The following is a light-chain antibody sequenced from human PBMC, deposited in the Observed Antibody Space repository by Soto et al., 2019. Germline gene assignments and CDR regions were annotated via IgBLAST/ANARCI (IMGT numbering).Light chain of an antibody. Sequence: EVVMTQSPATLSVSPGERVTLSCRSSQSVADNLAWFQQKPGQGPRLLIYGASTRATGIPARFSGSGSETDFTLTVSSLRSEDSAVYYCQQYNYWPITFGQGTRREIK. CDR3: QQYNYWPIT. CDR1: QSVADN. CDR2: GAS. J-gene: IGKJ5*01. V-gene: IGKV3-15*01.